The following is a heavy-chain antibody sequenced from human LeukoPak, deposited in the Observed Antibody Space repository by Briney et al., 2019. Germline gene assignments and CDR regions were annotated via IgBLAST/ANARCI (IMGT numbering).Heavy chain of an antibody. CDR2: IWYDGNNK. D-gene: IGHD3-22*01. CDR3: ARDLYYYDSSGLEFGY. Sequence: PGGSLRLSCAASGFTFSSYGMHWVRQAPGEGLEWVAIIWYDGNNKYYADSVKGRFTISRDNSKNTLYLQMNSLRAEDTAVYYCARDLYYYDSSGLEFGYWGQGTLVTVSS. V-gene: IGHV3-33*01. J-gene: IGHJ4*02. CDR1: GFTFSSYG.